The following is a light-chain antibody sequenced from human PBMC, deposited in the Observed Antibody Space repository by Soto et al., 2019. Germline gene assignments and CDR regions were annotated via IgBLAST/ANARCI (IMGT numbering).Light chain of an antibody. V-gene: IGKV1-33*01. J-gene: IGKJ4*01. CDR2: DAS. CDR1: QDISNY. CDR3: LLYDNLLG. Sequence: DIQMTQSPSSLSASVGDRVTITCQASQDISNYLNWYQQKPGKAPKLLIYDASNLETGVPSRFSGSGSGTDFTFTISSRQPEDIATYYCLLYDNLLGFGGGTKVEIK.